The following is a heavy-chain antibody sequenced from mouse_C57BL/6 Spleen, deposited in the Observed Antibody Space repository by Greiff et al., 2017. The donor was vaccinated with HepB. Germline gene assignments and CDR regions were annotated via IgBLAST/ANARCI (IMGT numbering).Heavy chain of an antibody. Sequence: EVQVVESGGGLVKPGVSLKLSCAASGFTFSSYAMSWVRQTPEKRLEWVATISDGGSYTYYPDNVKGRFTISRDNAKNNLYLQMSHLKSEDTAMYYCARDDYWGQGTLVTVSA. CDR3: ARDDY. CDR1: GFTFSSYA. J-gene: IGHJ3*01. V-gene: IGHV5-4*01. CDR2: ISDGGSYT.